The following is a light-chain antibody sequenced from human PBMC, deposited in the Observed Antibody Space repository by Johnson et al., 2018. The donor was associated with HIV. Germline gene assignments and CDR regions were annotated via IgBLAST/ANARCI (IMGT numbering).Light chain of an antibody. Sequence: QAVLTQPPSVSAAPGQKVTISCSGSSSNIGNNYVSWYQQLPGTAPKLLIYDNNKRPSGIPDRFSGSKSGTSATLGITGLQTGDEADYYCGTWDSSLSAVVFGTVTQVTVL. CDR2: DNN. CDR1: SSNIGNNY. V-gene: IGLV1-51*01. J-gene: IGLJ1*01. CDR3: GTWDSSLSAVV.